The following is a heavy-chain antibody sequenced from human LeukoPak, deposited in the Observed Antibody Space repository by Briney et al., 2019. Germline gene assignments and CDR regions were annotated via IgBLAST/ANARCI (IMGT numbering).Heavy chain of an antibody. J-gene: IGHJ4*02. V-gene: IGHV4-34*01. CDR3: ARVGVITMIVNY. Sequence: PSETLSLTCAVYGGSFSAYYWSWIRQPPGKGLEWIGEINHSGSTHYNPSPKSRVTISVDTSKNQFSLKLSSVTAADTAVYYCARVGVITMIVNYWGQGTLVTVSS. CDR1: GGSFSAYY. CDR2: INHSGST. D-gene: IGHD3-22*01.